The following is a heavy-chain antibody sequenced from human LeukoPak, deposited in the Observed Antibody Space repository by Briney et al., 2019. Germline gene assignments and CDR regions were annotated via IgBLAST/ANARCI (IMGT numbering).Heavy chain of an antibody. J-gene: IGHJ6*03. V-gene: IGHV3-21*01. Sequence: GGSLRLSCAASGFTFSSYSMNWVRQAPGKGLEWVSSISSSSSYIYYADSVKGRFTISRDNSKNTLYLQMNSLRAEDTAVYYCAKDGVDTAMNYYYYYMDVWGKGTTVTISS. D-gene: IGHD5-18*01. CDR1: GFTFSSYS. CDR2: ISSSSSYI. CDR3: AKDGVDTAMNYYYYYMDV.